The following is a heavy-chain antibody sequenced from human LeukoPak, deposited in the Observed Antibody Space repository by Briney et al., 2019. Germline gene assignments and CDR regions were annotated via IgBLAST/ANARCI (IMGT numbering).Heavy chain of an antibody. D-gene: IGHD3-10*01. CDR1: GGTFSSYA. Sequence: GSSVKVSCKVSGGTFSSYAISWVRQAPGQGLEWMGGIIPLFGSAHYAQKFQGRVTITTDESTSTAYMELSSLRSEDTAVYYCARGLFPVSGSGSYVLDYWGQGTLVTVSS. V-gene: IGHV1-69*05. J-gene: IGHJ4*02. CDR2: IIPLFGSA. CDR3: ARGLFPVSGSGSYVLDY.